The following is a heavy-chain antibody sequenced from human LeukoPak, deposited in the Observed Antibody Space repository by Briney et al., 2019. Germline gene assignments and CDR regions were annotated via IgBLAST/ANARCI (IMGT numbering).Heavy chain of an antibody. V-gene: IGHV4-30-2*01. D-gene: IGHD3-22*01. CDR2: IYHSGST. CDR3: ARAHKYYYDSSGYPYNWFDP. J-gene: IGHJ5*02. CDR1: GGSISSGGYS. Sequence: PSQTLSLTCAVSGGSISSGGYSWSWIRQPPGKGLEWIGYIYHSGSTYYNPSLKSRVTISVDRSKNQFSLKLSSVTAADTAVYYCARAHKYYYDSSGYPYNWFDPWGQGTLVTVSS.